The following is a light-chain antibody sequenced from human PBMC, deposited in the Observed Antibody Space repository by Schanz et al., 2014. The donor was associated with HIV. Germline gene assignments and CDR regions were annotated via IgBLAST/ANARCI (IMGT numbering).Light chain of an antibody. J-gene: IGLJ2*01. CDR3: SSHSATAPYVI. V-gene: IGLV2-11*01. Sequence: QSALTQPRSVSGSPGQSVAISCTGTRSDVGGYDHVSWYQQHPGKAPKLIIYDVANRPSGVSNRFSGSKSDNTAALTISGLQTEDEAEYYCSSHSATAPYVIFGGGTKLTVL. CDR1: RSDVGGYDH. CDR2: DVA.